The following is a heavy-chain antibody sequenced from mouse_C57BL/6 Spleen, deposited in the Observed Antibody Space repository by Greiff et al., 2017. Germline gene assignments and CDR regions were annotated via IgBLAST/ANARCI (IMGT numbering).Heavy chain of an antibody. CDR1: GYAFSSSW. CDR2: IYPGDGDT. J-gene: IGHJ3*01. CDR3: AGTGTGFAY. D-gene: IGHD4-1*01. V-gene: IGHV1-82*01. Sequence: QVQLQQSGPELVKPGASVTISCKASGYAFSSSWMNWVKQRPGKGLEWIGRIYPGDGDTNYKGKFKGKATLTADKSSSTAYMHLCSLTSEDSAVYFCAGTGTGFAYWGQGTLVTVSA.